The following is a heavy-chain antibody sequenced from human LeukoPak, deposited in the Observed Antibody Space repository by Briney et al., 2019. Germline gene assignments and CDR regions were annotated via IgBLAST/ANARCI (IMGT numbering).Heavy chain of an antibody. Sequence: PGGSLRLSCAASGFTSSSCGMSWVRQAPGKRLEWVSAISGSGGSTFNADSVKGRFTISRDNSKNTLFLQMNNLRVEDMAVLYCAKDWNWAIDYWGQGTLVTVSS. CDR2: ISGSGGST. J-gene: IGHJ4*02. D-gene: IGHD1-7*01. CDR3: AKDWNWAIDY. CDR1: GFTSSSCG. V-gene: IGHV3-23*01.